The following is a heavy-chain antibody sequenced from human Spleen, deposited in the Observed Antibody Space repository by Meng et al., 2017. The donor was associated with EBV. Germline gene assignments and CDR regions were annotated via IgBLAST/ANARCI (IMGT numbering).Heavy chain of an antibody. CDR2: INHSGST. CDR1: VTSFSGYF. V-gene: IGHV4-34*01. CDR3: AKGRTVARSPWFDP. J-gene: IGHJ5*02. Sequence: QVQSQHWGHGLLQPSETLSLTCDVYVTSFSGYFWSWIRQAPGKRLELIGEINHSGSTSYNPSLKSRVAISVDTSKNQFSLKLRSVTAADTAVYYCAKGRTVARSPWFDPWGQGALVTVSS. D-gene: IGHD6-6*01.